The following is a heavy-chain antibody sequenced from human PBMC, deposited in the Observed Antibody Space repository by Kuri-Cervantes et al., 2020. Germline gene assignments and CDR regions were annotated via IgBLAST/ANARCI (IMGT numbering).Heavy chain of an antibody. CDR1: GGSFSGYY. Sequence: SQTLSLTCAVYGGSFSGYYWSWIRQPPGKGLEWIGEIDRRGSTNYNPSLKSRVTASVDTSKNQFSLKLSSVTAADTAVYYCARDYWRQQLEKGPWTNYYYYYGMDVWGQGTTVTVSS. CDR3: ARDYWRQQLEKGPWTNYYYYYGMDV. V-gene: IGHV4-34*01. D-gene: IGHD6-13*01. CDR2: IDRRGST. J-gene: IGHJ6*02.